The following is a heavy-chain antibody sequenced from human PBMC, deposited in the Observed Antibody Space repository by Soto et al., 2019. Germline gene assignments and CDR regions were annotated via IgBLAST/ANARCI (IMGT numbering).Heavy chain of an antibody. J-gene: IGHJ4*02. CDR3: ARSFSAVTTYWFDY. Sequence: QVQVVQSGAEVKKPGSSVKVSCKASVGALRSHVITWVRQAPGQGLEWMGGIIPIFGTTNYAQKFQGRLTITADESTSTAYMDLSSLRSEDTAVYYCARSFSAVTTYWFDYWGQGSLVTVSS. V-gene: IGHV1-69*01. CDR2: IIPIFGTT. CDR1: VGALRSHV. D-gene: IGHD4-17*01.